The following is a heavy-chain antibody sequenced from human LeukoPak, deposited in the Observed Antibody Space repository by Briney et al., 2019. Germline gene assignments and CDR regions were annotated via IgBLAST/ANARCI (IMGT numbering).Heavy chain of an antibody. D-gene: IGHD2-21*01. J-gene: IGHJ3*02. Sequence: PGGSLRLSCAASGFTVSSNYMSWVRQAPGKGLEWVSVIYSGGGTFYADSVKGRFTIFRDISKNTLYLQMNSLRAEDTAVYYCARNPASIRSERYGLDIWGQGTVVTVSS. CDR1: GFTVSSNY. V-gene: IGHV3-53*01. CDR2: IYSGGGT. CDR3: ARNPASIRSERYGLDI.